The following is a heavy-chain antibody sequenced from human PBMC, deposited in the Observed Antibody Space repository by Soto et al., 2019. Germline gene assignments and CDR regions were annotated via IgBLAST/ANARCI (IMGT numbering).Heavy chain of an antibody. CDR3: ARDPCFFCGSIPYLDY. J-gene: IGHJ4*02. CDR1: GITLTETG. CDR2: LWWDGKNK. D-gene: IGHD2-2*01. V-gene: IGHV3-33*01. Sequence: QVQLVESGGGVVQPGGSLRLSCAASGITLTETGMHWVRQAPGKGLEWVAVLWWDGKNKYYADSVRGRFTISRDDSKNTLYLQMNSLRAEDTAIYYCARDPCFFCGSIPYLDYWGQGTLVTVSS.